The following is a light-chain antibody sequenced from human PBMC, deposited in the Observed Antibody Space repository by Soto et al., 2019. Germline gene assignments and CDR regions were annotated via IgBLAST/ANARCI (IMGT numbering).Light chain of an antibody. V-gene: IGKV2-28*01. CDR2: LGS. CDR1: QSLLHSNGFNF. CDR3: MQALQTPYT. Sequence: DIAMTQSPLSLSVTPGEPASFSCRSSQSLLHSNGFNFFDWYLQKPGQSPQLLIYLGSNRASGVPDRFSGSASGTDFTLKMSRVEAEDVGVYYCMQALQTPYTFGQGTKLEIK. J-gene: IGKJ2*01.